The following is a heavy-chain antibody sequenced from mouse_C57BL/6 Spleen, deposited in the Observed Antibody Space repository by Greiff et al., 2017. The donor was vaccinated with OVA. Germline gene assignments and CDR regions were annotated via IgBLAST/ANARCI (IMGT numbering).Heavy chain of an antibody. CDR2: IYPGSGST. CDR1: GYTFTSYW. V-gene: IGHV1-55*01. D-gene: IGHD1-1*01. J-gene: IGHJ3*01. CDR3: ARDGHYYGSSFPWFAY. Sequence: VQLQQPGAELVKPGASVKLSCKASGYTFTSYWITWVKQRPGQGLEWIGDIYPGSGSTNYNEKFKSKATRTVDTSSSTAYMQLSSLTSEDSAVYYCARDGHYYGSSFPWFAYWGQGTLVTVSA.